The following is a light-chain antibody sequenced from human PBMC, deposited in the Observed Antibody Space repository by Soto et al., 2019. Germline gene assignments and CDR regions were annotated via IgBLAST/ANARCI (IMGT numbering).Light chain of an antibody. CDR3: QQYNNWPLT. V-gene: IGKV3-15*01. J-gene: IGKJ5*01. CDR1: QGIRSN. Sequence: EIVLTQSPATLSVPPGERVTLSCRASQGIRSNLAWHQQKRGQPPRLLLYGASTRATDTPVRFSGSGSGTEFTLTITSLQSEDFAVYYCQQYNNWPLTFGQGTRLAIK. CDR2: GAS.